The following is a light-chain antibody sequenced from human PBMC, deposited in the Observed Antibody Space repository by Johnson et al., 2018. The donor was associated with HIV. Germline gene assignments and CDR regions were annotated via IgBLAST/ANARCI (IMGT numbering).Light chain of an antibody. V-gene: IGLV1-51*02. Sequence: QSVLTQPPSVSAAQGQTVNISCSGNVSNIESYFVSWYQQLPGAAPTLLIYEDNKRPSGIPDRFSGSKSGATATLGITGLQTGDEADYYCGTWDSSLSEYVFGTGTKVTVL. CDR2: EDN. J-gene: IGLJ1*01. CDR1: VSNIESYF. CDR3: GTWDSSLSEYV.